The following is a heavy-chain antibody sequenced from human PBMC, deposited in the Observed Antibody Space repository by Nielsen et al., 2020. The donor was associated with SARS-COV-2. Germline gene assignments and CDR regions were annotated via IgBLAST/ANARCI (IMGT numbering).Heavy chain of an antibody. CDR2: IKQDGSEK. CDR1: GFTFSSYW. V-gene: IGHV3-7*03. J-gene: IGHJ6*03. Sequence: GGSLRLSCAASGFTFSSYWMSWVRQAPGKGLEWVANIKQDGSEKYYVDSVKGRFTISRDNAKNSLYLQMNSLRAEDTAVYYCARGRYYDFWSGYLRPYYYYYMDVWGKGTTVTVSS. CDR3: ARGRYYDFWSGYLRPYYYYYMDV. D-gene: IGHD3-3*01.